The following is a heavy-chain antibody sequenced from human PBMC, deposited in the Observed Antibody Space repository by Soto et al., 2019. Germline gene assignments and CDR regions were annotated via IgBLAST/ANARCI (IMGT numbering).Heavy chain of an antibody. D-gene: IGHD1-26*01. V-gene: IGHV4-4*01. J-gene: IGHJ4*02. Sequence: TLSLTCTVSGGSITNSNWWSWVRLPPAKGLEWIGDIYHAGSAKYNPSLERRVTISVDTSNNQFALTLTSVTAADTAVYFCARGPPIVGNTTPLDSWGQGTLVTVS. CDR1: GGSITNSNW. CDR3: ARGPPIVGNTTPLDS. CDR2: IYHAGSA.